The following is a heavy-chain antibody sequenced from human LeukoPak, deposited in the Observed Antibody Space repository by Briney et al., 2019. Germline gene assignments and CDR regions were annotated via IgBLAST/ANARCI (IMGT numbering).Heavy chain of an antibody. Sequence: ASVKVSCKASGYTFTSYGISWVRQAPGQGLEWMGRISPYNGNTNYAQKLQRSVTMTTDTSTSTAYMELRSLRSDDTAVYYCATSSGLYYDSSGPTDYWRQGTLVTVSS. CDR2: ISPYNGNT. V-gene: IGHV1-18*01. CDR3: ATSSGLYYDSSGPTDY. J-gene: IGHJ4*02. D-gene: IGHD3-22*01. CDR1: GYTFTSYG.